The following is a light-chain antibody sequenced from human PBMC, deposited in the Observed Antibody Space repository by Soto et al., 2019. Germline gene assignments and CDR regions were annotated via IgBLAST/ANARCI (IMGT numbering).Light chain of an antibody. Sequence: QSALTQPASVSGSPGQSITISCTGTSSDVGGYNYVSWYQQLPGKAPKLIIFEVSDRPSGVSNRFSGSKSGNTAALTISGLQAEDAADYYCTSYTSIATLLFGGGTKLTVL. CDR1: SSDVGGYNY. CDR2: EVS. V-gene: IGLV2-14*01. CDR3: TSYTSIATLL. J-gene: IGLJ2*01.